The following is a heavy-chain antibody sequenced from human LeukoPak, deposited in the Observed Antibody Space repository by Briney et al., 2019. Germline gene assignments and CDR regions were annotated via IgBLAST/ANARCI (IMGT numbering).Heavy chain of an antibody. CDR3: AKGPYFDWSHYYFDY. V-gene: IGHV3-23*01. D-gene: IGHD3-9*01. CDR2: ISGSGGST. Sequence: GGSLRLSCAASGFTFSSYAMSWVRQAPGKGLEWVSAISGSGGSTYYADSVKGRFTISRDNSKNTLYLQMNSLRAEDTAVYYCAKGPYFDWSHYYFDYWGQGTLVTVSS. J-gene: IGHJ4*02. CDR1: GFTFSSYA.